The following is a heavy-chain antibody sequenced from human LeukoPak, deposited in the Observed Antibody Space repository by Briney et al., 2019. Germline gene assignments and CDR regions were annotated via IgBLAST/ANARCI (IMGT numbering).Heavy chain of an antibody. Sequence: GESLKISCKGSGYSFTSYWIGWVRQMPGKGLEWMGIIYPGDSDTRYSPSFQGQVTISADKSFSTAYLQWSSLKASDTAMYYCARRTLGYCSGGSCYWYFDYWGQGTLVTVSS. CDR3: ARRTLGYCSGGSCYWYFDY. CDR1: GYSFTSYW. V-gene: IGHV5-51*01. CDR2: IYPGDSDT. J-gene: IGHJ4*02. D-gene: IGHD2-15*01.